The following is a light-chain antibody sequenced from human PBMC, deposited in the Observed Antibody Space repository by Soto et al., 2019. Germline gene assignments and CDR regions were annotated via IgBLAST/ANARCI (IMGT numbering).Light chain of an antibody. CDR1: SSNIGAGHD. J-gene: IGLJ1*01. CDR2: GNG. V-gene: IGLV1-40*01. Sequence: QSVLTQPPSVSGAPGQSVTISCTGSSSNIGAGHDVHWYQHLPGTAPKLLIYGNGNRPSGIPDRFSGSKSGTSASLAITGLQAEDEADYYCQSYDTSLSGSEVFGTGTKVTAL. CDR3: QSYDTSLSGSEV.